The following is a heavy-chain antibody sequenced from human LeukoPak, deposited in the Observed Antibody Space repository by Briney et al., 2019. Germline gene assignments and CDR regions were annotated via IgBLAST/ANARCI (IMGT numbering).Heavy chain of an antibody. CDR2: ISGSGGSI. CDR1: GFTFSSYA. J-gene: IGHJ3*02. CDR3: AKDSGSGGAFDI. Sequence: PGGSLRLSCAASGFTFSSYAMSWVRQAPGKGLEWVSAISGSGGSIYYADSVKGRFTISRDNSKNTLYLQMNSLRAEDTAVYYCAKDSGSGGAFDIWGQGTMVTVSS. V-gene: IGHV3-23*01.